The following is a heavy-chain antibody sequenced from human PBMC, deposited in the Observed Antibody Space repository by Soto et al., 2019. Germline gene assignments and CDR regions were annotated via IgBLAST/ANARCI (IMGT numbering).Heavy chain of an antibody. CDR1: GFTFSDYF. Sequence: PGGSLRLSCAASGFTFSDYFMTWIRQAPGKGLEWVSYISSSSSYTNYADSVKGRFTISRDNAKNSLYLQMNSLRAEDTAVYYCARALPSYYYDSSGYYPYYFDYWGQGTLVTVSS. CDR3: ARALPSYYYDSSGYYPYYFDY. CDR2: ISSSSSYT. D-gene: IGHD3-22*01. V-gene: IGHV3-11*05. J-gene: IGHJ4*02.